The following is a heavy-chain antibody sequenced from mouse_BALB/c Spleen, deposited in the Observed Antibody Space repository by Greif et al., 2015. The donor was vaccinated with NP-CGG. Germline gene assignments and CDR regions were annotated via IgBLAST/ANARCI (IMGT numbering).Heavy chain of an antibody. CDR3: ARSITTVVATDY. Sequence: VQRVESGAELVRPGSSVKISCKASGYAFSSYWMNWVKQRPGQGLEWIGQIYPGDGDTNYNGKFKGKATLTADKSSSTAYMQLSSLTSEDSAVYFCARSITTVVATDYWGQGTTHTVSS. CDR1: GYAFSSYW. V-gene: IGHV1-80*01. CDR2: IYPGDGDT. D-gene: IGHD1-1*01. J-gene: IGHJ2*01.